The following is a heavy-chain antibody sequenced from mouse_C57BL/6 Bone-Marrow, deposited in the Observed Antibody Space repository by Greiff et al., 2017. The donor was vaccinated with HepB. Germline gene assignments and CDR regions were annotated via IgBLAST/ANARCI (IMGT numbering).Heavy chain of an antibody. CDR2: ISSGGSYT. CDR3: ARPSYYYGTPYYAMDY. J-gene: IGHJ4*01. V-gene: IGHV5-6*01. Sequence: EVKLMESGGDLVKPGGSLKLSCAASGFTFSSYGMSWVRQTPDKRLEWVATISSGGSYTYYPDSVKGRFTISRDNAKNTLYLQMSSLKSEDTAMYYCARPSYYYGTPYYAMDYWGQGTSVTVSS. D-gene: IGHD1-1*01. CDR1: GFTFSSYG.